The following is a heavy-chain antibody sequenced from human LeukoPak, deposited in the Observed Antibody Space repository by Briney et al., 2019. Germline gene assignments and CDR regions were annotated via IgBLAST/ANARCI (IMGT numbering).Heavy chain of an antibody. Sequence: SQTLSLTCAISGDSVSSNSAAWNWIRQSPSRGLEWLGRTYYRSKWYNDYAVSVKSRITINPDASKNQFSLQLDSVTPEDTAVYYCARARYGERPGDYYYYGMDVWGQGTTVTVSS. CDR1: GDSVSSNSAA. J-gene: IGHJ6*02. CDR2: TYYRSKWYN. D-gene: IGHD4-17*01. V-gene: IGHV6-1*01. CDR3: ARARYGERPGDYYYYGMDV.